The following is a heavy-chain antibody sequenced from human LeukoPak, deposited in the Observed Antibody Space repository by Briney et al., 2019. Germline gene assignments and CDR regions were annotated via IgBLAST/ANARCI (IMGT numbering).Heavy chain of an antibody. J-gene: IGHJ4*02. CDR2: ISSSSSYI. Sequence: GGSLRLSCAASGFTFSSYSMNWVRQAPGKGLEWVSSISSSSSYIYYADSVKGRFTISRDNAKNSLYLQMNSLRAEDTAVYYCAPPGSLDYGDVFDYWGQGTLVTVSS. CDR3: APPGSLDYGDVFDY. V-gene: IGHV3-21*01. D-gene: IGHD4-17*01. CDR1: GFTFSSYS.